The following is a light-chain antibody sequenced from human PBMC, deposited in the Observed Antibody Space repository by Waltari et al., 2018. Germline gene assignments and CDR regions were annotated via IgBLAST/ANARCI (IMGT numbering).Light chain of an antibody. Sequence: DIQMTQSPSSLSASVGDTVTITCRASQGISSYLNWFQQKPGKAPKLLIYAATTLQGGVPSRFSGSGSGTEFTLTISSLQPEDFASYYCLYHNSYPLTFGGGTKVEI. CDR2: AAT. CDR3: LYHNSYPLT. J-gene: IGKJ4*01. V-gene: IGKV1-17*01. CDR1: QGISSY.